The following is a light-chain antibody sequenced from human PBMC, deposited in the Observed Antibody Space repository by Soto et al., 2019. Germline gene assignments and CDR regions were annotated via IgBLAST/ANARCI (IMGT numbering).Light chain of an antibody. CDR3: CSYAGSYTFYV. J-gene: IGLJ1*01. CDR2: DVS. Sequence: QSFMTNPRSVSGSPGQSGTISCTGTSSDVGGYNYVSWYQQHPGKAPKLMIYDVSKRPSGVPDRFSGSKSGNTASLTISGLQAEDEADYYCCSYAGSYTFYVFGTGTKVTVL. V-gene: IGLV2-11*01. CDR1: SSDVGGYNY.